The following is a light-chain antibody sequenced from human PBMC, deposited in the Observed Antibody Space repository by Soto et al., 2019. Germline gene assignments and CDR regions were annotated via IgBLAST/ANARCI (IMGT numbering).Light chain of an antibody. CDR2: EVS. J-gene: IGLJ1*01. Sequence: QSVLTQPPSASGSPGQSVTISCTGTSSDVGGYNYVSWYQQHPGKAPKLMIYEVSERPSGVPDRFSGSKSSNTASLTASGLQAEDEADYYCSSYEGSNNFVFGTGTKVTVL. CDR3: SSYEGSNNFV. CDR1: SSDVGGYNY. V-gene: IGLV2-8*01.